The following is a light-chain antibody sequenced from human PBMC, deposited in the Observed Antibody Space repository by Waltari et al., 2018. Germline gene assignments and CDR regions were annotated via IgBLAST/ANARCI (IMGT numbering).Light chain of an antibody. CDR2: AAS. CDR3: QQYYSFPPT. Sequence: DIQMTQSPSSLSASVGDRVTITCRASQSISSYLNWYQQKPGKAPELLIYAASTLQSGVPSRFSGSGSGTDFTLTISCLQSEDFATYYCQQYYSFPPTFGGGTKVEIK. V-gene: IGKV1-39*01. J-gene: IGKJ4*01. CDR1: QSISSY.